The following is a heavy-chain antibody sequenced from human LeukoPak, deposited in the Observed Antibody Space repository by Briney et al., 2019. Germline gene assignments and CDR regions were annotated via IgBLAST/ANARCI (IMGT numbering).Heavy chain of an antibody. CDR3: ARTKVGGHGYYPFDY. D-gene: IGHD5-18*01. V-gene: IGHV1-69*13. J-gene: IGHJ4*02. Sequence: SVKVSCKASGGTFSSYAISWVRQAPGQGLEWMGGIIAIFVTAKYAQKFQGRVTITAGESTSTAYMELSSLRSEDTAVYYCARTKVGGHGYYPFDYWGQGTLVTVSS. CDR2: IIAIFVTA. CDR1: GGTFSSYA.